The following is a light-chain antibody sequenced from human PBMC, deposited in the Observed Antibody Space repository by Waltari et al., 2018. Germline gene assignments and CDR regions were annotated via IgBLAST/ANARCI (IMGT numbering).Light chain of an antibody. Sequence: EVVLTQSRGPLSLSPGERATLFCRASQSISRYLVWYQQRPGQAPRLLIYGASIRAAGIPDRFSGSGSGTDFTLSISRLEPEDFAVYYCQNHERLPATFGQGTRVEIK. CDR1: QSISRY. V-gene: IGKV3-20*01. CDR2: GAS. J-gene: IGKJ1*01. CDR3: QNHERLPAT.